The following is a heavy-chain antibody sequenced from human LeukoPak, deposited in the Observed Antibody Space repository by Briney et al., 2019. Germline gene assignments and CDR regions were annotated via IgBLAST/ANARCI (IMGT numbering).Heavy chain of an antibody. CDR2: IYYSGST. J-gene: IGHJ4*02. CDR3: ARVSDDGTGSYYFDY. CDR1: GGSISSSSYY. V-gene: IGHV4-39*07. D-gene: IGHD1-14*01. Sequence: SETLSLTCTVSGGSISSSSYYWGCIRQPPGKGLECIGSIYYSGSTYYNPSLKSRVTISVDTSKHQFSLKLSSVTAADTAVYYCARVSDDGTGSYYFDYWGQGTLVTVSS.